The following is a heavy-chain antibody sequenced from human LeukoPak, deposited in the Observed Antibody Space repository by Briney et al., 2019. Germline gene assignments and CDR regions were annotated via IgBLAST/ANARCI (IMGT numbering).Heavy chain of an antibody. Sequence: GGSLRLSCAASGLTFSRYAMSWVRQAPGKGLGWVSAISASGGSTYYADSVKGRFTISRDNSKNTLYLQMNSLRVEDTAVYYCAKEVYYFDTSGLYSFAFDIWGQGTMVTVPS. CDR2: ISASGGST. D-gene: IGHD3-22*01. CDR1: GLTFSRYA. V-gene: IGHV3-23*01. J-gene: IGHJ3*02. CDR3: AKEVYYFDTSGLYSFAFDI.